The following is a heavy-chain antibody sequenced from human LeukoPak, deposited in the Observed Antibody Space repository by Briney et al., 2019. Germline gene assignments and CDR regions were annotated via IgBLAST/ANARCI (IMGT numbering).Heavy chain of an antibody. V-gene: IGHV1-8*01. J-gene: IGHJ4*02. D-gene: IGHD4-23*01. CDR2: MNPNSGNT. CDR3: ARDRFSDYGGVY. Sequence: ASVKVSCKASGYTFTGYDINWVRQATGQGLEWMGWMNPNSGNTGYAQKFQGRVTMTRNTSISTAYMELSSLRSEDAAVYYCARDRFSDYGGVYWGQGTLVTVSS. CDR1: GYTFTGYD.